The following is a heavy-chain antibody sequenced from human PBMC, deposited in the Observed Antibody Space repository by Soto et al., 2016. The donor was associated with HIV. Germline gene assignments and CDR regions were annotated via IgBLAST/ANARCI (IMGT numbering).Heavy chain of an antibody. CDR1: GGSISSGGYF. V-gene: IGHV4-31*03. CDR2: IYHNGDT. CDR3: ARVPFWGSCRLALAVFDI. Sequence: QVRLQESGPGLAKPSQTLSLTCTVSGGSISSGGYFWSWIRQLPGKGLAWIGHIYHNGDTHYNPSLKNRLIISVDTSNNHFSLKLVSVTAADTAMYYCARVPFWGSCRLALAVFDIWGQGTTGHRLF. D-gene: IGHD3-16*02. J-gene: IGHJ3*02.